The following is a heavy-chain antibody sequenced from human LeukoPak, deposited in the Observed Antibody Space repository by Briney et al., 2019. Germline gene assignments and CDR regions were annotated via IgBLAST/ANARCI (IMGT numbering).Heavy chain of an antibody. CDR1: GFTFSSYA. D-gene: IGHD2-2*03. V-gene: IGHV3-23*01. J-gene: IGHJ4*02. CDR2: ISGSGGST. Sequence: PGGSLRLSCAASGFTFSSYAMSWVRQAPGKGLEWVSAISGSGGSTYYADSVKGRFTISRDNSKNTLYLQMNSLRAEDTAVYYCAKGVDIVVVPAAMADYWGQGTLVTVSS. CDR3: AKGVDIVVVPAAMADY.